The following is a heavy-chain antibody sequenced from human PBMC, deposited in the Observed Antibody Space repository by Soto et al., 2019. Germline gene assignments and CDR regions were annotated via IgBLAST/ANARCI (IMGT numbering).Heavy chain of an antibody. CDR2: ISYDGSNK. J-gene: IGHJ4*02. CDR1: GFTFFSYG. V-gene: IGHV3-30*18. Sequence: GGSLRLSCAASGFTFFSYGMHWVRQAPGKGLEWVAVISYDGSNKYYGDSVKGRFTISRDNSKNTLYLQMNSLRADDTALYYCAKDRAGDIYVAARSGLDYWGQGTLVTVSS. CDR3: AKDRAGDIYVAARSGLDY. D-gene: IGHD3-3*01.